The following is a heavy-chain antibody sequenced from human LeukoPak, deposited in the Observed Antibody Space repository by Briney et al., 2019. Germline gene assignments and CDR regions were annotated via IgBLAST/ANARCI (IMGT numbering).Heavy chain of an antibody. V-gene: IGHV1-46*01. CDR1: GYTFISYH. CDR3: ARVNVGGRLDY. CDR2: INPSGGST. J-gene: IGHJ4*02. D-gene: IGHD2-15*01. Sequence: ASGKVSCKASGYTFISYHMHWVRQAPGQGLEWMGIINPSGGSTTYAQKFQGRVTMTRDTSTSTVYMELSSLRSDDTAVYYCARVNVGGRLDYWGQGTLVTVSS.